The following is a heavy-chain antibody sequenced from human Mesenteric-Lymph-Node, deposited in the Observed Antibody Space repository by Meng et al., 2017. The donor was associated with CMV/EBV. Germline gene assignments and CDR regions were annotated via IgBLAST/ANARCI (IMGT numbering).Heavy chain of an antibody. J-gene: IGHJ4*02. CDR1: GGSVSSGSYY. CDR3: ARGGQWLVGIDS. Sequence: SETLSLTCTVSGGSVSSGSYYWSWIRQPPGKGLEWIGYIYYSGSTNYNPSLKSRVTISVDTSKNRFSLKLISVTAADTAVYYCARGGQWLVGIDSWGQGTLVTVSS. V-gene: IGHV4-61*01. D-gene: IGHD6-19*01. CDR2: IYYSGST.